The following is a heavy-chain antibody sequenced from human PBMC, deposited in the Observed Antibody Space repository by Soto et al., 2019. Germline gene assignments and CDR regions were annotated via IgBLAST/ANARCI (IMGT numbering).Heavy chain of an antibody. CDR2: INPNSGGT. Sequence: ASVKVSCKASGYTFTGYYMHWVRQAPGQGLEWMGWINPNSGGTNYAQKFQGWVTMTRDTSISTAYMELSSLRSEDTAVYYCARVENSFEYFYWGQGTLVTVSS. D-gene: IGHD3-3*01. CDR1: GYTFTGYY. V-gene: IGHV1-2*04. CDR3: ARVENSFEYFY. J-gene: IGHJ4*02.